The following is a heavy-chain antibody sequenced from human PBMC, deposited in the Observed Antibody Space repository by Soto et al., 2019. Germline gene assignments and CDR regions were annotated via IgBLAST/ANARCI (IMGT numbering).Heavy chain of an antibody. CDR3: AGGSGDDWFDP. V-gene: IGHV4-31*03. CDR1: GASVTNSNYY. D-gene: IGHD4-17*01. Sequence: PSETLSLTCSVSGASVTNSNYYWTWIRQHPGKGLEWIGFTYYSGSTNYNPSLKSRVTISVDTSRNQFSLKLSSVTAADTAVYYCAGGSGDDWFDPRGQGKLVTVSS. CDR2: TYYSGST. J-gene: IGHJ5*02.